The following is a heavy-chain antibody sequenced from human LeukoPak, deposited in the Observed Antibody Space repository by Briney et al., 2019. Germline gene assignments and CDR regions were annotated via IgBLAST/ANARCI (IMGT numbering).Heavy chain of an antibody. V-gene: IGHV3-21*01. CDR2: ISSSSSYI. CDR1: GFTFRSYE. J-gene: IGHJ4*02. D-gene: IGHD6-19*01. Sequence: PGGSLRLSCAASGFTFRSYEMNWVRQAPGKGLEWVSSISSSSSYIYYADSVKGRFTISRDNAKNSLYLQMNSLRAEDTAVYYCARKGIAVAAPFDYWGQGTLVTVSS. CDR3: ARKGIAVAAPFDY.